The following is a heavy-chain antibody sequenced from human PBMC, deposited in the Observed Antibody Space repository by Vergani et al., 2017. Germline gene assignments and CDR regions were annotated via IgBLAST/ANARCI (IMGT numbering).Heavy chain of an antibody. D-gene: IGHD3-3*01. CDR1: GYTFTSYY. J-gene: IGHJ1*01. CDR3: ARDGGDFWSGYYPLH. V-gene: IGHV1-46*01. Sequence: QVQLVQSGAEVKKPGASVKVSRKASGYTFTSYYMHWVRQAPGQGLEWMGIINPSGGSTSYAQKFQGRVTMTRDTSTSTVYMELSSLRSEDTAVYYCARDGGDFWSGYYPLHWGQGTLVTVSS. CDR2: INPSGGST.